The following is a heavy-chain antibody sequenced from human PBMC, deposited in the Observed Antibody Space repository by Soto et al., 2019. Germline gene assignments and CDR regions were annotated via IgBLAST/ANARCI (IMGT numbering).Heavy chain of an antibody. D-gene: IGHD6-6*01. Sequence: QVHLVEAGGGVVQPGRSLRLSCVASGFTFSSYGMHWVRQAPGKGLEWVAIIWYDGSNKYYADSVKGRFTISRDDSRNTLSLQMDSLRDEDTAVYYCARDIYSTSSYYYYSMDVWGQGTTVTVSS. CDR2: IWYDGSNK. J-gene: IGHJ6*02. CDR3: ARDIYSTSSYYYYSMDV. CDR1: GFTFSSYG. V-gene: IGHV3-33*01.